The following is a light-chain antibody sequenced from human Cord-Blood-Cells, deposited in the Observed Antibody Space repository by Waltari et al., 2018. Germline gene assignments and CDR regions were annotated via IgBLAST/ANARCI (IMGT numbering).Light chain of an antibody. CDR3: QQYDNLIT. Sequence: DIQMTQSPSSLSASVGDRVTITCQASQDISNYLNWYQQKPGKAPKLLIYDASNLETGVPSRCSGSGSWTDFTFTISSLQPEDIATYYCQQYDNLITFGQGTRLEIK. CDR1: QDISNY. CDR2: DAS. V-gene: IGKV1-33*01. J-gene: IGKJ5*01.